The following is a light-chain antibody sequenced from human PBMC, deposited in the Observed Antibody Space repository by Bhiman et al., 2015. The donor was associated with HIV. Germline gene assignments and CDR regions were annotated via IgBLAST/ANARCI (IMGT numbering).Light chain of an antibody. J-gene: IGLJ1*01. Sequence: SSELTQDPAVSVALGQTVRITCQGDSLRSYYASWYQQKPGQAPVLVIFGQNNRPSGIPDRFSDSTSGNTASLTITGTQAEDEADYYCNSRDSSTNHNVFGTGTKVTVL. CDR1: SLRSYY. CDR3: NSRDSSTNHNV. CDR2: GQN. V-gene: IGLV3-19*01.